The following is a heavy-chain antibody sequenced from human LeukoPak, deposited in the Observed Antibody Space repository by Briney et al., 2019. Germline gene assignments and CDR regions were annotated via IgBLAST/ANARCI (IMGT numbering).Heavy chain of an antibody. CDR1: GYTFTRYY. CDR3: ARGRQVVVAAHYYYYMDV. D-gene: IGHD2-15*01. CDR2: SNPNSGGT. Sequence: GASLKVSCKASGYTFTRYYMHWVRQAPGQRLEWMGWSNPNSGGTNYVQRFQGRVTVTRDTSISTAYMELSRLGSDDSAVYYCARGRQVVVAAHYYYYMDVWGKGTTVTVSS. V-gene: IGHV1-2*02. J-gene: IGHJ6*03.